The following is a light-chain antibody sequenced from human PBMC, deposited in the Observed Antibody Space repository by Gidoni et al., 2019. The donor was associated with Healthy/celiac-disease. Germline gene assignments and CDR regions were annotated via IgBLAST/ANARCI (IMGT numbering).Light chain of an antibody. Sequence: EIVLSQSSPTLSLSPGERATLSCRASQSVSSSYLAWYQQKPGQAPRLLIYGASSRATGVPDRCSGSGSGTDITLTISRLEHEDVAVYYCQQYGSSPQLTFGPGTKVDIK. J-gene: IGKJ3*01. CDR2: GAS. CDR3: QQYGSSPQLT. CDR1: QSVSSSY. V-gene: IGKV3-20*01.